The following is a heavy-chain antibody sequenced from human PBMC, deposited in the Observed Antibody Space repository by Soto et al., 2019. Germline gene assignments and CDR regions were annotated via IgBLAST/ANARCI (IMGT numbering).Heavy chain of an antibody. J-gene: IGHJ3*02. Sequence: SETLSLTCTVSGGSISSYYWSWIRQPAGKGLEWIGRIYTSGSTNYNPSLKSRVTMSVDTSKNQFSLKLSSVTAADTAVYYCARGRSTGYSGYDDAFDIWGQGTMVTVSS. V-gene: IGHV4-4*07. CDR1: GGSISSYY. CDR2: IYTSGST. CDR3: ARGRSTGYSGYDDAFDI. D-gene: IGHD5-12*01.